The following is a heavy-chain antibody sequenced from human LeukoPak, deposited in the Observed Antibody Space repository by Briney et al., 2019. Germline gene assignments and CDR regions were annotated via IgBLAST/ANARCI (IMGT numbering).Heavy chain of an antibody. CDR1: GFTFSSYG. J-gene: IGHJ6*02. V-gene: IGHV3-30*18. CDR3: AKSLEDIVVVPAATPNYYYYGMDV. Sequence: PGRSLRLSCAASGFTFSSYGMHWVRQAPGKGLEWVAVISYDGSNKYYADSVKGRFTISRDNSKNTLYLQMSSLRAEDTAVYYCAKSLEDIVVVPAATPNYYYYGMDVWGQGTTVTVSS. CDR2: ISYDGSNK. D-gene: IGHD2-2*01.